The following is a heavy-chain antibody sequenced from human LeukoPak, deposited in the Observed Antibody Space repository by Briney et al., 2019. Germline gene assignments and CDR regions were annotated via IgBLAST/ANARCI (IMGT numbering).Heavy chain of an antibody. CDR1: GFTFSSYG. J-gene: IGHJ6*02. D-gene: IGHD3-10*01. Sequence: PGRSLRLSCAASGFTFSSYGMHWVRQAPGKGLEWVAVISYDGSNKYYADSVKGRFTISRDNPKNTLYLQMNSLRAEDTAVYYCAKDSIWFGELLSGGMDVWGQGTTVTVSS. CDR2: ISYDGSNK. CDR3: AKDSIWFGELLSGGMDV. V-gene: IGHV3-30*18.